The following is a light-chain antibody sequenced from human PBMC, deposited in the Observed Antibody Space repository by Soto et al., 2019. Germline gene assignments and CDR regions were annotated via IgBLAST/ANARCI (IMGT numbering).Light chain of an antibody. Sequence: DIQMTQSPFTLSASVGDRVTITCRASQSINARLAWHQQKPGKAPKVPIYDASNLESGVPSRFSGSGSGREFTLTISSLQPDDFATYYCQQYNSYPWTFGQGTKVDIK. J-gene: IGKJ1*01. CDR1: QSINAR. CDR3: QQYNSYPWT. CDR2: DAS. V-gene: IGKV1-5*01.